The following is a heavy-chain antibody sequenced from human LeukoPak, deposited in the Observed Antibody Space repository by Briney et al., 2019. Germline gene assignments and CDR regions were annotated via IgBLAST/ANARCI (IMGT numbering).Heavy chain of an antibody. V-gene: IGHV3-9*01. Sequence: GGSLRLSCATSGFTFDEYAMHWVRQPPGKGLEWVAGISGNRDKIGYADSVKGRFTISRDSAKRSLYLQMSSLRAEDTALYFCAKDGYCPSPSCPIDYWGQGILVTVSS. CDR1: GFTFDEYA. CDR2: ISGNRDKI. J-gene: IGHJ4*02. D-gene: IGHD2-2*01. CDR3: AKDGYCPSPSCPIDY.